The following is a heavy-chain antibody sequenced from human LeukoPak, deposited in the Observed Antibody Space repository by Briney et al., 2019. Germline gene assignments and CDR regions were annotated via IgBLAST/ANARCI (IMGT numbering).Heavy chain of an antibody. CDR3: AKDPYYDFWSGYYSGPSFDY. V-gene: IGHV3-23*01. CDR1: GFTFSGYA. CDR2: ISGSGGST. Sequence: GGSLRLSCAASGFTFSGYAMSWVRQAPGKGLEWVSAISGSGGSTYYADSVKGRFTISRDNSKNTLYLQMNSLRAEDTAVYYCAKDPYYDFWSGYYSGPSFDYWGQGTLVTVSS. D-gene: IGHD3-3*01. J-gene: IGHJ4*02.